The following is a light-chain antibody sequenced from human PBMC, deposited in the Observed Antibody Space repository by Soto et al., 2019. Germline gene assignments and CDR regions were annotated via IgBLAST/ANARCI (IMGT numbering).Light chain of an antibody. CDR2: AAS. V-gene: IGKV3-20*01. J-gene: IGKJ5*01. CDR3: QQYGSSLIT. CDR1: ESISSTN. Sequence: IGLTQSPGTLSLSTEERATLYCRASESISSTNLGWYQQKPGQAPRLLIYAASSRATGIPVRFSGSGSGTDFTLTISRLEPEDFAVYYCQQYGSSLITFGQGTRLEIK.